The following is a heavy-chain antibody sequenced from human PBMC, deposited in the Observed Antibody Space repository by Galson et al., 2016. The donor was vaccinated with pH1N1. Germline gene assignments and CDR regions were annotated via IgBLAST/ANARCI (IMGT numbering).Heavy chain of an antibody. CDR1: GFTFSNYW. J-gene: IGHJ4*02. D-gene: IGHD3-16*02. V-gene: IGHV3-7*01. CDR3: ARSIGSRSSY. CDR2: IKEDGNEK. Sequence: SLRLSCAASGFTFSNYWMHWVRQVPGKGLEWVANIKEDGNEKYYVDSVRGRFTISRDNAKNSLYLQMNSLRDEETALYYCARSIGSRSSYWGQGTLVTVSS.